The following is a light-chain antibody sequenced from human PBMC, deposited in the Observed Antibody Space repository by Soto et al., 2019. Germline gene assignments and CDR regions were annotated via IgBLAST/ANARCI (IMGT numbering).Light chain of an antibody. CDR3: QQYKGYSRT. V-gene: IGKV1-9*01. Sequence: DIRLNQSPSSLSASVGERVTISCRASQGISSYLAWYQQKPGKAPKLLIYAASTLQSGVPSRFSGSGSGTEFTLTISSLQPDDFATYYFQQYKGYSRTSGQLPKV. CDR2: AAS. J-gene: IGKJ1*01. CDR1: QGISSY.